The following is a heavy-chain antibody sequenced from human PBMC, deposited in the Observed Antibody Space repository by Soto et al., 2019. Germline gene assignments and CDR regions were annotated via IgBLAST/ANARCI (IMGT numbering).Heavy chain of an antibody. CDR3: ERGQYSNGWYYYDY. D-gene: IGHD6-19*01. Sequence: QVQLVESGGGVVQPGMSLSLSCAASGFTFSDYAMDWVRQAPGKGLEWVALTSHDERKISYADSVKGRFTISRGNSEKARYLQMYSLSAEDTAVYYCERGQYSNGWYYYDYWGQGTLVTVSS. CDR2: TSHDERKI. V-gene: IGHV3-33*01. CDR1: GFTFSDYA. J-gene: IGHJ4*02.